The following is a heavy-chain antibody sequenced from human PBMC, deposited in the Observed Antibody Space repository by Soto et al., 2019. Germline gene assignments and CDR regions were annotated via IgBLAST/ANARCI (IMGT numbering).Heavy chain of an antibody. CDR1: GGSVSSGSYY. J-gene: IGHJ4*02. CDR3: ASNYYYDSSDQFDY. V-gene: IGHV4-61*01. D-gene: IGHD3-22*01. Sequence: QVQLQESGPGLVKPSETLSLTCTVSGGSVSSGSYYWSWIRQPPGKGLEWIGYIYYSGSTNYNPSLKSRVTISVDTSKNQFSLKLSSVTAADTAVYYCASNYYYDSSDQFDYWGQGTLVTVSS. CDR2: IYYSGST.